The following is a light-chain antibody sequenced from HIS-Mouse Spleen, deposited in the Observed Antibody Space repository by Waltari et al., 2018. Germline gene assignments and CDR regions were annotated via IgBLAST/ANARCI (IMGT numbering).Light chain of an antibody. V-gene: IGLV3-27*01. CDR2: KDS. CDR1: VLAKKY. J-gene: IGLJ2*01. CDR3: YSAADNSGV. Sequence: SYELTQPSSVSVSPGQTARITCSGDVLAKKYARWFQQKPGQAPGLVIYKDSERPSGIPGRFSGPSSGTTVTVTISGAQVEDEADYYCYSAADNSGVFGGGTKLTVL.